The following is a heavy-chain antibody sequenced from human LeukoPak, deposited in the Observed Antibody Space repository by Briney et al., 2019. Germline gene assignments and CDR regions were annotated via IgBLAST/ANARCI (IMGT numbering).Heavy chain of an antibody. Sequence: PSQTLSLTCTVSGGSISSGGYYWSWIRQHPGKGLEWIGYIYYSGSTYYNPSLKSRVTISVDTSKNQFSLKLSSVTAADTAVYYCARDFRVGLTVAGPGGYYFDYWGQGTLVTVSS. CDR1: GGSISSGGYY. D-gene: IGHD6-19*01. CDR3: ARDFRVGLTVAGPGGYYFDY. J-gene: IGHJ4*02. CDR2: IYYSGST. V-gene: IGHV4-31*03.